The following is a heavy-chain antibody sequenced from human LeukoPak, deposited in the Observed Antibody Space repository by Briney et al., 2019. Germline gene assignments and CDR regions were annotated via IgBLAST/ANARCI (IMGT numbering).Heavy chain of an antibody. CDR2: ISYDAKYK. CDR3: ARGRVVPATRLDY. Sequence: PGRSLRLSCAASGFTLSNYVMHWVRQATGKGMAWVAVISYDAKYKYYADSLKGRVTISRDNSNNTLYLQMNSLGSEDTAVYYCARGRVVPATRLDYWGRGTLVTVSS. D-gene: IGHD2-15*01. CDR1: GFTLSNYV. V-gene: IGHV3-30*04. J-gene: IGHJ4*02.